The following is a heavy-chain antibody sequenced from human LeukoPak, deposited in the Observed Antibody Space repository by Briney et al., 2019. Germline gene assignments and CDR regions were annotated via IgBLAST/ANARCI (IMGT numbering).Heavy chain of an antibody. Sequence: PGGSLRLSCAASGFTFSIYWMTWVRQAPGKGLEWVANLNQGGSDKYYVDSVKGRFTISRDNTKNSLYLQMNSLRAEDTALYHCAREGYYSGMDVWGQGTTVTVSS. CDR3: AREGYYSGMDV. CDR1: GFTFSIYW. J-gene: IGHJ6*02. CDR2: LNQGGSDK. V-gene: IGHV3-7*03.